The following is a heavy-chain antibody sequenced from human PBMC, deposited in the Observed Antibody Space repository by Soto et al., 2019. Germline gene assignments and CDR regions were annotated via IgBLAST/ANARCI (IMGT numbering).Heavy chain of an antibody. J-gene: IGHJ3*02. Sequence: EVQLVESGGGLVKPGGSLRPSCAASGFTFSSYSMNWVRQAPGKGLEWVSSISSSSSYLYYADSVKGRFTISRDNAKNSLYLQMNSLRAEDTAVYYCARENSSGWYDAFDIWGQGTMVTVSS. CDR3: ARENSSGWYDAFDI. CDR1: GFTFSSYS. V-gene: IGHV3-21*01. D-gene: IGHD6-19*01. CDR2: ISSSSSYL.